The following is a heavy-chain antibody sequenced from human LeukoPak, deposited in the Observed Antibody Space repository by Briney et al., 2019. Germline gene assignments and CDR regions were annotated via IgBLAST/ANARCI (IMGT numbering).Heavy chain of an antibody. V-gene: IGHV3-30*02. D-gene: IGHD5-12*01. CDR1: GFTFSTYG. Sequence: GGSLRLSCAASGFTFSTYGMHWVRQAPGKGLEWVTYIRFDGSNIYYAESVKGRFTISRGNSKNTLYLQMNSLRAEDTAVYYGAKDPTYSGYGDLDVWGKGTTVTVSS. CDR2: IRFDGSNI. J-gene: IGHJ6*04. CDR3: AKDPTYSGYGDLDV.